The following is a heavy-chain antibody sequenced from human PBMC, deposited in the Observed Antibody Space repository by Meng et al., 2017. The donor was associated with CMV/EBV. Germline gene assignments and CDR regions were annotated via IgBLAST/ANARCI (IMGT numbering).Heavy chain of an antibody. CDR2: ISINGNTI. D-gene: IGHD3-16*02. Sequence: GGLLRPSCAAFGSTFSDFYMTWIRQAPGKGLDWVSCISINGNTIYYADSVKGRFTISRDNAKNPLYLQMNSLRAEDTAVYYCARDYLRQNDYWGQGTLVTVSS. V-gene: IGHV3-11*01. CDR3: ARDYLRQNDY. CDR1: GSTFSDFY. J-gene: IGHJ4*02.